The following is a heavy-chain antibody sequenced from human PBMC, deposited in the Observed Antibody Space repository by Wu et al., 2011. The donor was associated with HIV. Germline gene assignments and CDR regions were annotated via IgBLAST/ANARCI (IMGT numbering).Heavy chain of an antibody. CDR2: IDSDSGGT. CDR3: ARDPTHNSGYLYYFDF. CDR1: VTPFTSYI. Sequence: QVQLVQSGAEVEEAWASVKSPARLLVTPFTSYIINWVRQAPGQGLEWMGWIDSDSGGTNYAQNFQGRVSMTRDTSISTAYMELSRLTSDDTAVYFCARDPTHNSGYLYYFDFWGQGTLVIVSS. D-gene: IGHD5-12*01. J-gene: IGHJ4*02. V-gene: IGHV1-2*02.